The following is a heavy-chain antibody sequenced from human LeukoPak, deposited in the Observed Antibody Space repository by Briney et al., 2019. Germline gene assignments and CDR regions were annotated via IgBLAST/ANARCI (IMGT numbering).Heavy chain of an antibody. V-gene: IGHV5-51*01. Sequence: GASLKISCKGSGSIFTSYWIGWVRQLPGKGLEWMGIIYPGDSDTRYSPSFQGQVTISADKSISTAYLQWSSLKASDTAMYYCARRLLGYCSGGSCEYYFDYWGQGTLVTVSS. D-gene: IGHD2-15*01. CDR3: ARRLLGYCSGGSCEYYFDY. J-gene: IGHJ4*02. CDR1: GSIFTSYW. CDR2: IYPGDSDT.